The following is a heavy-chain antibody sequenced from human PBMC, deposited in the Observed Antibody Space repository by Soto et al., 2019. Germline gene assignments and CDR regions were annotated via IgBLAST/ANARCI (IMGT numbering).Heavy chain of an antibody. CDR2: ISYDGSNK. D-gene: IGHD3-3*01. CDR3: ASRVVP. J-gene: IGHJ5*02. Sequence: VGSLRLSCAASGFTFSSYGMHWVRQAPGKGLEWVAVISYDGSNKYYADSVKGRFTISRDNSKNTLYLQMNSLRAEDTAVYYCASRVVPWGQGTLVTVSS. CDR1: GFTFSSYG. V-gene: IGHV3-30*03.